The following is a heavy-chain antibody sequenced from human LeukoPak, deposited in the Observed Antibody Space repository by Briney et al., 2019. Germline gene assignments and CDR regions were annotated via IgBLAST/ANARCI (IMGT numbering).Heavy chain of an antibody. D-gene: IGHD1-20*01. V-gene: IGHV3-74*01. CDR3: VAYNWNYPDY. CDR2: IRTDGNT. CDR1: GFSFSSYH. Sequence: GGSLRLSCAASGFSFSSYHMYWVRQAPEKGLVWVSRIRTDGNTAYADSVKGRFTISRDNAKNTLYLQMNSLRAEDTAVYYCVAYNWNYPDYWGQGTLVTVSS. J-gene: IGHJ4*02.